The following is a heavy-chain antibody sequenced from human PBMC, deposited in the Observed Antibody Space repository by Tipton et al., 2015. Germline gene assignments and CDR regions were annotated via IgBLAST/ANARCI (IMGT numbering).Heavy chain of an antibody. V-gene: IGHV6-1*01. Sequence: GLVKPSQTLSLTFAISGDSVSSNIAAWNWIRQSPSRGLEWLVNTYYRSKWYSDYAVSVKSRITINSDTSKNQFSLQLNSVTPEDTAVYHCARGRNNAFDIWGQGTLGTVSS. CDR3: ARGRNNAFDI. J-gene: IGHJ3*02. CDR1: GDSVSSNIAA. CDR2: TYYRSKWYS.